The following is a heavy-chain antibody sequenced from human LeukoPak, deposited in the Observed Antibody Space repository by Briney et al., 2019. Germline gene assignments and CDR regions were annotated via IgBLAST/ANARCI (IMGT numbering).Heavy chain of an antibody. CDR1: GYTFTNYA. J-gene: IGHJ3*02. D-gene: IGHD6-13*01. Sequence: GASVKVSCKASGYTFTNYAMNWVRQAPGQGLEWMGWINTNTGNPTYAQGFTGRFVFSLDTSVSTAYLQISSLKAEDTAMYYCARERRSSSPGELQLVRAFDIWGQGTMVTVSS. CDR3: ARERRSSSPGELQLVRAFDI. CDR2: INTNTGNP. V-gene: IGHV7-4-1*02.